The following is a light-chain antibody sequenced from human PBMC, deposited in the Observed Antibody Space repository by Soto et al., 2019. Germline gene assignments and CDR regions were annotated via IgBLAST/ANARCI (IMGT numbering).Light chain of an antibody. J-gene: IGKJ1*01. Sequence: EILLTQSPATLSLSPGERATLSCRASHSVSSSLAWYQQKPGQAPRLLIYGASTRATGIPARFSGRGSGTEFTLTISSLQSDDFAVYCCQQYNNWPSFGRGTKVEIK. CDR2: GAS. V-gene: IGKV3-15*01. CDR3: QQYNNWPS. CDR1: HSVSSS.